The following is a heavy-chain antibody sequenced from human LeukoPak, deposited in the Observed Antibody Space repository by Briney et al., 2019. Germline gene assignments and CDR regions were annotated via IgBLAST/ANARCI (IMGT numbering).Heavy chain of an antibody. D-gene: IGHD3-10*01. CDR3: ARGRGITMVRGGAFDI. J-gene: IGHJ3*02. CDR2: ISSSGTG. V-gene: IGHV3-11*01. Sequence: GGSLRLSCAASGFTFSDYFMSWIRQAPGKGLEWLSHISSSGTGYYTDSVKGRATISRDNAKNSLYLQMNSLRAEDTALYYCARGRGITMVRGGAFDIWGQGTMVTVSS. CDR1: GFTFSDYF.